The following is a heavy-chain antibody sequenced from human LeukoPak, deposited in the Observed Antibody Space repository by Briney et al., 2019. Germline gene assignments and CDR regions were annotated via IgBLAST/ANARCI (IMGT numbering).Heavy chain of an antibody. J-gene: IGHJ4*02. V-gene: IGHV3-21*04. Sequence: GGSLRLSCAASGFTFSSYSMNWVRQAPGKGLEWVSSINILSNYIYYADSVKGRFTISRDNSKNTLYLQMNSLRAEDTAVYYCAKAGSSSGYSFFDYWGQGTLVTVSS. CDR2: INILSNYI. CDR1: GFTFSSYS. D-gene: IGHD3-22*01. CDR3: AKAGSSSGYSFFDY.